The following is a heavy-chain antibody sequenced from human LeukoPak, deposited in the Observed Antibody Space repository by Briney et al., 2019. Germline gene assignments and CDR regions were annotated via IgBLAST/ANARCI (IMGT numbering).Heavy chain of an antibody. J-gene: IGHJ6*03. V-gene: IGHV3-23*01. CDR1: GFTFSSYA. CDR2: ISGSGGST. CDR3: AKSTDILTGYYFTYYYYMDV. Sequence: GGSLRLSCAASGFTFSSYAMSWVRQAPGKGLEWVSAISGSGGSTYYADSVKGRFTISRDNSKNTLYLQMNSQRAEDTAVYYCAKSTDILTGYYFTYYYYMDVWGKGTTVTVSS. D-gene: IGHD3-9*01.